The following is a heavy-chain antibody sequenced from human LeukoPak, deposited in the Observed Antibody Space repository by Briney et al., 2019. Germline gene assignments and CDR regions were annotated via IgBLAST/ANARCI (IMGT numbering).Heavy chain of an antibody. CDR3: SRLYVWGSYRFDY. CDR1: GGSISTYY. Sequence: PSETLSLTCTVSGGSISTYYWSWIRQPPGKGLEWIGYIYYSGSTNYNPSLKSRVTISGDTSKNQFSLKLSSVTAADTAVYYCSRLYVWGSYRFDYWGQGTLVTVSS. J-gene: IGHJ4*02. V-gene: IGHV4-59*12. CDR2: IYYSGST. D-gene: IGHD3-16*02.